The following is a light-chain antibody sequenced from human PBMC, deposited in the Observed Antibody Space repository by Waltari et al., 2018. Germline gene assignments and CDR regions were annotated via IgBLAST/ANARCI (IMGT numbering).Light chain of an antibody. CDR3: SSYAGRNTL. J-gene: IGLJ2*01. CDR2: EVS. V-gene: IGLV2-8*01. Sequence: QSALTQPPSASGAPGQSVTIPCTGTSRDVGVYNYVSWYQHHPGEAPTLFIHEVSKRPSGVPDRFSGSKSGNTASLTVSGLQAEDEGDYYCSSYAGRNTLFGGGTKLTVL. CDR1: SRDVGVYNY.